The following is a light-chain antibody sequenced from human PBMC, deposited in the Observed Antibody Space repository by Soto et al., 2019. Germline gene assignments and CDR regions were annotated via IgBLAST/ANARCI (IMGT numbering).Light chain of an antibody. CDR2: GNN. Sequence: QAVVTQPPSVSGAQGQRVTISCTGSSSNIGAGYDVHWYQQLPETAPKLLIYGNNNRPSGVPDRFSGSKSGTSASLAITGLQAEDEADYYCQSYASSLSVVFGGGTKLTVL. CDR3: QSYASSLSVV. J-gene: IGLJ2*01. CDR1: SSNIGAGYD. V-gene: IGLV1-40*01.